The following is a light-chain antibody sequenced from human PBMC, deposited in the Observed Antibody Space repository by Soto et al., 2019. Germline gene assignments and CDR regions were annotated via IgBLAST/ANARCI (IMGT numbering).Light chain of an antibody. Sequence: QSVLTQSPSASASPGASVKLTCTLRSGHSDYAIAWHQQQPEKGPRYLMKVTSDGSHTKGDGIPDRFSGSSSGADRYLTITSLRSDDEADYYCQYCGAGGGFGGGTQVTVL. CDR1: SGHSDYA. V-gene: IGLV4-69*01. CDR3: QYCGAGGG. CDR2: VTSDGSH. J-gene: IGLJ3*02.